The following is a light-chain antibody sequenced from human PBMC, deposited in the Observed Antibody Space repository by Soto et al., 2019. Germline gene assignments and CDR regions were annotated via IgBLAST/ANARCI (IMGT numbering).Light chain of an antibody. J-gene: IGKJ2*01. CDR1: QSVSSN. CDR2: GAS. Sequence: EIVMPQSPATLSVSPGERVTLSCRASQSVSSNLAWYQQKPGQAPRLLIYGASTRATGIPARFSGSRSGTEFTLTISSLQSEDFAVYYCQQYNNWPYTFGQGTKLEIK. CDR3: QQYNNWPYT. V-gene: IGKV3-15*01.